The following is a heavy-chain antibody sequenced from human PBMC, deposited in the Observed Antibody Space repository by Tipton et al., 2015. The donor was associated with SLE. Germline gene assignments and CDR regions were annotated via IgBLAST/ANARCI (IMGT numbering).Heavy chain of an antibody. J-gene: IGHJ3*02. CDR2: IYSGGSST. CDR1: GFTFSSYA. Sequence: SLRLSCAASGFTFSSYAMSWVRQAPGKGLEWVSVIYSGGSSTYYADSVKGRFTISRDNSKNTLYLQMNSLRAEDTAVYYCAKDRAFDAFDIWGQGTMVTVSS. CDR3: AKDRAFDAFDI. D-gene: IGHD3-10*01. V-gene: IGHV3-23*03.